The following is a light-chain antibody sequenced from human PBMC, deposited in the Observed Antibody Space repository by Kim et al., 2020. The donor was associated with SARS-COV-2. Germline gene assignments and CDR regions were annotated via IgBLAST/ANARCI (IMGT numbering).Light chain of an antibody. CDR3: QACDSSFWV. J-gene: IGLJ3*02. CDR2: QNT. V-gene: IGLV3-1*01. Sequence: SYELTQPPSVSVSPGQTASITCSGDKLGDKYACWYQQKPGQSPVLVIYQNTKWPSGIPERFSGSNSGNTATLTISGTQAMDEADYFCQACDSSFWVFGGGTKLTVL. CDR1: KLGDKY.